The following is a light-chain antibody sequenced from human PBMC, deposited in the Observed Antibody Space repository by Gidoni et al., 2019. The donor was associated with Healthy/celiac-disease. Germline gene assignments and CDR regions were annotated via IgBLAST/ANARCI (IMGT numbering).Light chain of an antibody. V-gene: IGKV1-39*01. CDR3: QQSYTTPYT. CDR1: LSLNSY. Sequence: DIQMTQSPSSLSASVGDRVTIACRASLSLNSYLNWYQQKPGKAPKLLIYAASTLPGGVPLRFSGSGSGTDFTLTVSSLQPEDFATYFCQQSYTTPYTFGQGTKLEIK. CDR2: AAS. J-gene: IGKJ2*01.